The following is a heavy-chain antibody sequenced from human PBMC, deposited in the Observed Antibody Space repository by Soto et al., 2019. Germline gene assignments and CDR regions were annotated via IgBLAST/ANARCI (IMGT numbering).Heavy chain of an antibody. V-gene: IGHV4-31*03. D-gene: IGHD6-13*01. CDR1: GGSIRSGGYY. CDR3: ARALSSAAGLYFDF. CDR2: IYYSGNT. Sequence: SETLSLTCIVSGGSIRSGGYYWSWVRQNPRRGLEWIGNIYYSGNTYYNPSLKSRLTISVDTSKNQFSLNLSSLTAADTAVYYCARALSSAAGLYFDFWGQGTLVTVSS. J-gene: IGHJ4*02.